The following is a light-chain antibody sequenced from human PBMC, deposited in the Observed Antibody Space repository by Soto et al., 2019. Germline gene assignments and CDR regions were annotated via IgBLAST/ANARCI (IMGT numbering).Light chain of an antibody. J-gene: IGKJ1*01. CDR3: QQYNSYSRT. CDR1: QSVSTR. Sequence: IQMTQSPSSLSASVGDRVTIICRASQSVSTRLAWYQQKPGKAPKVLIYDASSWAGGVPSRFTGSGSGTEFTLTINSLQPDDFATYYCQQYNSYSRTFGQGTKVDIK. CDR2: DAS. V-gene: IGKV1-5*02.